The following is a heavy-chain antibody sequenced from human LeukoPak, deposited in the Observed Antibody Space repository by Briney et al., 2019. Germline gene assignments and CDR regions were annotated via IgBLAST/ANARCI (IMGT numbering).Heavy chain of an antibody. CDR2: ISGSGGST. J-gene: IGHJ5*02. CDR3: AKDGLLWFGESFDP. CDR1: GLTFSSYA. D-gene: IGHD3-10*01. V-gene: IGHV3-23*01. Sequence: GGSLRLSCAASGLTFSSYAMSWVRQAPGKGLEWVSAISGSGGSTYYADSVKGRFTISRDNSKNTLYLQMSSLRAEDTAVYYCAKDGLLWFGESFDPWGQGTLVTVSS.